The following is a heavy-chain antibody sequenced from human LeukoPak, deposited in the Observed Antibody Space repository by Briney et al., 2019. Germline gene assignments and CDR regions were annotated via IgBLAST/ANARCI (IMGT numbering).Heavy chain of an antibody. CDR2: IYDNRIS. V-gene: IGHV4-61*01. CDR1: GDSVSSDSFT. D-gene: IGHD3-10*01. J-gene: IGHJ5*02. Sequence: AETLSLTCTVSGDSVSSDSFTWTWIRQPPGKGLEWIGHIYDNRISNYNPSLKSRVMISADTSKNQFSLKLRSVTAADTAVYYCARDKDIYYGSGRFDPWGKGTIVSSSS. CDR3: ARDKDIYYGSGRFDP.